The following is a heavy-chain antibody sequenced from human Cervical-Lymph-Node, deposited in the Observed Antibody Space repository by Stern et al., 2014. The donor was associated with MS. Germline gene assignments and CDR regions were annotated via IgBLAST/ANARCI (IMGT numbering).Heavy chain of an antibody. CDR3: AKGGSGSYLD. CDR2: IAYDGRDK. CDR1: GFVFRRYA. Sequence: VQLVESGGGVVQPGRSLRLSCAASGFVFRRYALHWVRQAPGTGLEWVALIAYDGRDKYYADSVKGRFTVSRDNSNNTVDLEMNSLRLEDTAVYYCAKGGSGSYLDWGQGSLFTVSS. D-gene: IGHD1-26*01. J-gene: IGHJ4*02. V-gene: IGHV3-30*04.